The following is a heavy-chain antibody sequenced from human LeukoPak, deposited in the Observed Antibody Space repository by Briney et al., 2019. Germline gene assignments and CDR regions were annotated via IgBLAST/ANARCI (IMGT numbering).Heavy chain of an antibody. D-gene: IGHD3-3*01. J-gene: IGHJ4*02. CDR1: GDSLSSYY. CDR3: AREGGFYRPLDY. CDR2: VHLDGRT. V-gene: IGHV4-59*12. Sequence: PSETLSLTCTVSGDSLSSYYWSWLRQPPGKGLEWIGEVHLDGRTNYNPSLESRLTMSADLSENHISLRLTSVTAANTAVYYCAREGGFYRPLDYSGQGTLVTVSS.